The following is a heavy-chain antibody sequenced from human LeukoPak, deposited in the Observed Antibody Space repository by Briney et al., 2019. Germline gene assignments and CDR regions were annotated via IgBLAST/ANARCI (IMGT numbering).Heavy chain of an antibody. V-gene: IGHV3-7*01. D-gene: IGHD6-6*01. CDR1: GFTFSSYW. J-gene: IGHJ4*02. CDR3: XRXLDXSSSPFPYYFDY. Sequence: PGGSLXLSCAASGFTFSSYWMSWVRQAPGKGLEWVANIKQDGREKYYVDCVKGRFTISRDKAKNSRYVQMNSLRAGDTAVYYCXRXLDXSSSPFPYYFDYWGQGTLVTVSS. CDR2: IKQDGREK.